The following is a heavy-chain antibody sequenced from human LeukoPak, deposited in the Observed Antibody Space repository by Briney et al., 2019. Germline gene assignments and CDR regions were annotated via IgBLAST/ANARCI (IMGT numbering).Heavy chain of an antibody. CDR1: GFTFSSYG. V-gene: IGHV3-30*03. J-gene: IGHJ3*02. Sequence: PGGPLRLSCAASGFTFSSYGMHWVRQAPGKGLEWVAVISYDGSNKYYADSVKGRFTISRDNSKNTLYLQMNSLRAEDTAVYYCAREKAVAGNGVAFDIWGQGTMVTVSS. D-gene: IGHD6-19*01. CDR3: AREKAVAGNGVAFDI. CDR2: ISYDGSNK.